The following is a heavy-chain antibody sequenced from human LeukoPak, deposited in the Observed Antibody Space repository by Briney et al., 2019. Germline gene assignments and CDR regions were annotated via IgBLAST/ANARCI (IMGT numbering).Heavy chain of an antibody. CDR3: ASSRPMVYGNFGY. Sequence: ASVKVSCKASGYTFTGYYIHWVRHAPGQGLEGMGCINPNSGGTNYAQKFQGRVTMTRDTSISTAYMELSRLRSDDTVVYYCASSRPMVYGNFGYWGQGPLVTVSS. V-gene: IGHV1-2*02. D-gene: IGHD2-8*01. CDR2: INPNSGGT. J-gene: IGHJ4*02. CDR1: GYTFTGYY.